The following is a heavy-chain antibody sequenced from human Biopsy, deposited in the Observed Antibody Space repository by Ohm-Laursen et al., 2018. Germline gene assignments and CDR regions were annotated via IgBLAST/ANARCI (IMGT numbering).Heavy chain of an antibody. Sequence: VASVTVSCKASGYNFNAYYMQWVRQAPGQGLEWMGWINPNNGGTNYAHKFQGRVTMTRDTSISTAYMHLSGLTSDDTAVYYCARLAYSEYRRDPLDVWGQGTMVTVSS. CDR3: ARLAYSEYRRDPLDV. V-gene: IGHV1-2*02. J-gene: IGHJ3*01. CDR1: GYNFNAYY. CDR2: INPNNGGT. D-gene: IGHD5-18*01.